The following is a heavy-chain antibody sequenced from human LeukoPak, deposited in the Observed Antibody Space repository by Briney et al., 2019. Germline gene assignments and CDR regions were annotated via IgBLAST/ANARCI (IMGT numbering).Heavy chain of an antibody. D-gene: IGHD2-2*01. V-gene: IGHV3-33*01. CDR3: ARDRGFIVVVPAAFDY. Sequence: PGGSLRLSCAASGFTFSSYGMHWVRQAPGKGLEWVAVIWYGGSNKYYADSVKGRFTISRDNSKNTLYLQMNSLRAEDTAVYYCARDRGFIVVVPAAFDYWGQGTLVTVSS. CDR1: GFTFSSYG. CDR2: IWYGGSNK. J-gene: IGHJ4*02.